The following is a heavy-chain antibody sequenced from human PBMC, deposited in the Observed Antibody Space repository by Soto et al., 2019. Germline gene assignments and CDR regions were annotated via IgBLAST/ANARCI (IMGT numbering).Heavy chain of an antibody. J-gene: IGHJ6*02. CDR2: INPSGGST. D-gene: IGHD3-22*01. V-gene: IGHV1-46*01. CDR1: GYTFTSYY. CDR3: ARDGYDSSALGYYYGMDV. Sequence: ASVKVSCKASGYTFTSYYMHWVQQAPGQGREWMGIINPSGGSTSYAQKFQGRVTMTRDTSTSTVYMELSSLRSEDTAVYYCARDGYDSSALGYYYGMDVWGQGXTVTVYS.